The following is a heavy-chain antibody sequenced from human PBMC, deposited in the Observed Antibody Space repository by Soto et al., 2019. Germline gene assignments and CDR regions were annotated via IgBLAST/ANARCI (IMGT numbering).Heavy chain of an antibody. J-gene: IGHJ6*03. V-gene: IGHV4-39*01. CDR2: IYYSGST. D-gene: IGHD2-15*01. Sequence: SETLSLTCTVSGGSISSSSYYWGWIRQPPGKGLEWIGSIYYSGSTYYNPSLKSRVTISVDTSKNQFSLKLSSVTAADTAVYYCARLEGYCSGGSCYSTYYYYYMDVWGKGTTVTVSS. CDR1: GGSISSSSYY. CDR3: ARLEGYCSGGSCYSTYYYYYMDV.